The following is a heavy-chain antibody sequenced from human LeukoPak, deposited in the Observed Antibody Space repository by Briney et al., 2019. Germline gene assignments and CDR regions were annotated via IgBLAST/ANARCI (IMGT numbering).Heavy chain of an antibody. V-gene: IGHV3-48*02. J-gene: IGHJ4*02. Sequence: GGSLRLSCAASGFTFTNAWMNWVRQAPGKGLEWVSYISSSSSTIYYADSVKGRFTISRDNAKNSLYLQMNSLRDEDTAVYYCAREGGTTNGYWGQGTLVTVSS. CDR2: ISSSSSTI. CDR3: AREGGTTNGY. CDR1: GFTFTNAW. D-gene: IGHD2/OR15-2a*01.